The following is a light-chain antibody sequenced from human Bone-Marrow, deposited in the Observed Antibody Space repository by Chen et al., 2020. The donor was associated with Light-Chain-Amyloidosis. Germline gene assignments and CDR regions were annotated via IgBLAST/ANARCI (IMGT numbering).Light chain of an antibody. CDR2: DVG. V-gene: IGLV2-11*01. CDR1: SRDVGGYDS. CDR3: CSYAGIYWV. Sequence: QSALTQPRSVSGSPGQAVTISCTGTSRDVGGYDSVSWYQQYPGKAPKLMIYDVGKRPSGVPDRFSASKSGNTASLTISGLQAEDEADYYCCSYAGIYWVFGGGTKLTVL. J-gene: IGLJ3*02.